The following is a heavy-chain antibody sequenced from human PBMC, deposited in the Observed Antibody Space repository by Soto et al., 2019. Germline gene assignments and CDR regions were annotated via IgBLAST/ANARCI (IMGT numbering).Heavy chain of an antibody. CDR3: ARIGVSSGHESPGFES. V-gene: IGHV1-18*01. J-gene: IGHJ4*02. D-gene: IGHD3-16*01. Sequence: ASVKVSCKASGYTFNFYGITWVRQAPGQGLEGMGWISGFNGNTNYAADLQGRVTMTTDTSTSTAYMELRGLRSDDTAVYYCARIGVSSGHESPGFESWGQGTLVTVSS. CDR2: ISGFNGNT. CDR1: GYTFNFYG.